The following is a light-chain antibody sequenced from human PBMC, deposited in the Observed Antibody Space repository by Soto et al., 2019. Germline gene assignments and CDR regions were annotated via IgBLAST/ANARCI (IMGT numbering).Light chain of an antibody. V-gene: IGKV3-20*01. J-gene: IGKJ4*01. CDR3: QQYGNSPT. Sequence: EIVLTQSPGTVSLSPGERATLSCMASQSVSRSDLAWYQHKPGQSPRLLIYGTSSRATGIPDRFSGSGSGTGFTLTISRLEPEDFAVYYCQQYGNSPTFGGGTKVDI. CDR2: GTS. CDR1: QSVSRSD.